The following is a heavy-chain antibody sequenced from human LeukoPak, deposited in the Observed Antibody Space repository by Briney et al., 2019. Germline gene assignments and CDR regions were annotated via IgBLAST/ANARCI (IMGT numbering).Heavy chain of an antibody. V-gene: IGHV4-39*07. J-gene: IGHJ4*02. CDR1: GGSISGTSYY. CDR3: ARVVKDFWSGYYTKQSNYFDY. Sequence: SETLSLTCTVSGGSISGTSYYWGWIRQPPGKGLEWIGSIYYSGSTYYNPSLKSRVTISVDTSKNQFSLKLSSVTAADTAVYYCARVVKDFWSGYYTKQSNYFDYWGQGTLVTVSS. D-gene: IGHD3-3*01. CDR2: IYYSGST.